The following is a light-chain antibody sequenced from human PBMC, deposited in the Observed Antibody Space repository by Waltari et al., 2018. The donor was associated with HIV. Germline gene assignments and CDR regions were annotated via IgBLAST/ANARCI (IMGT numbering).Light chain of an antibody. CDR1: QSVSSN. CDR2: CAS. CDR3: QQYNNWPPLFT. Sequence: EIVMTQSPATLSVSPGERATLSCRASQSVSSNLAWYQQKPGQAPRLLIYCASTRAPGIPAKVSGSGSGTEFPLTISSLQSEDFAVYYCQQYNNWPPLFTFGPGTKVDIK. J-gene: IGKJ3*01. V-gene: IGKV3-15*01.